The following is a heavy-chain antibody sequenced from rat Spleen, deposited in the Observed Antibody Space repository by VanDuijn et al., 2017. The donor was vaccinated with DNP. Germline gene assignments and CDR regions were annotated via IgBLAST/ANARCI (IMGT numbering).Heavy chain of an antibody. V-gene: IGHV5-20*01. J-gene: IGHJ2*01. CDR2: ISYFGDNT. D-gene: IGHD1-4*01. Sequence: EVRLVESGGGLVQPGRSLKLSCAASGFTFSDYYMAWVRQAPTKGLELVAYISYFGDNTYSGDSVKGRFTISRDAAKSSLYLQLDSLRSEDTATYFCTTLGTHFDYWGQGLMVTVSS. CDR3: TTLGTHFDY. CDR1: GFTFSDYY.